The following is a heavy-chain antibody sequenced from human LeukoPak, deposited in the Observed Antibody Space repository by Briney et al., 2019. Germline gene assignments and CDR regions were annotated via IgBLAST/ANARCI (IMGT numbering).Heavy chain of an antibody. J-gene: IGHJ4*02. CDR1: GYTFTGYY. CDR3: ARDGGYYDSSGPVD. Sequence: ASVKVSCKASGYTFTGYYMHWVRQAPGQGLEWMGWINPNSGGTNYAQKFQGWVSMTRDTSISTAYMELSRLRSDDTAVYYCARDGGYYDSSGPVDWGQGTLVTVSS. D-gene: IGHD3-22*01. CDR2: INPNSGGT. V-gene: IGHV1-2*04.